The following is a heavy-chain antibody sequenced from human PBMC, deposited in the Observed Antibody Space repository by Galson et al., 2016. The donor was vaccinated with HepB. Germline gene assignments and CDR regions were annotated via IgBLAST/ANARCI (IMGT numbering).Heavy chain of an antibody. J-gene: IGHJ4*02. CDR1: RYNFPSYW. D-gene: IGHD6-13*01. Sequence: QSGADVKQPGESLRISCKGSRYNFPSYWISWVRQMPGKGLEWMGRIDPSDSYTKYSPSFQGHVTISADESISTAYLQWNSLKASDTAMYYCLLGSSAWPLSVDYWGQGTLGTVSS. CDR2: IDPSDSYT. V-gene: IGHV5-10-1*01. CDR3: LLGSSAWPLSVDY.